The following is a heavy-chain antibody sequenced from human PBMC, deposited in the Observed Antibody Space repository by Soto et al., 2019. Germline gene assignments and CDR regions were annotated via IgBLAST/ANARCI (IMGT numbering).Heavy chain of an antibody. V-gene: IGHV3-23*01. Sequence: EVPLLESGGGLVQPGGSLRLSGAASGFTFSSYAMSWVRQAPGKGLEWVSALSGSGGSTYYADSVKGRFTISSDNSKNTLYLQMNSLRAEETAVYYCAKDAVYGSGSYYYYWGQGTLVTVSS. D-gene: IGHD3-10*01. J-gene: IGHJ4*02. CDR3: AKDAVYGSGSYYYY. CDR1: GFTFSSYA. CDR2: LSGSGGST.